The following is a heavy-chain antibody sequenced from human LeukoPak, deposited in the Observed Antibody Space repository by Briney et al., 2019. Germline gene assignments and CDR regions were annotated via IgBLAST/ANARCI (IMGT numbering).Heavy chain of an antibody. J-gene: IGHJ6*02. D-gene: IGHD5-18*01. Sequence: ASVKVSCKASGYTFTSYDINWVRQATGQXLXXMGWMNPNSGNTGYAQKFQGRVTMTRNTSISTAYMELSSLRSEDTAVYYCARSGGYSYGYEMYYYYGMDVWGQGTTVTVSS. V-gene: IGHV1-8*01. CDR2: MNPNSGNT. CDR3: ARSGGYSYGYEMYYYYGMDV. CDR1: GYTFTSYD.